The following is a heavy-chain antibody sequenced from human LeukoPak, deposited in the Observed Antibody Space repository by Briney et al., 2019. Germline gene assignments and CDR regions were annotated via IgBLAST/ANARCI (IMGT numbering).Heavy chain of an antibody. V-gene: IGHV4-59*01. J-gene: IGHJ3*02. CDR2: IYYSGST. Sequence: SETLSLTCTVSGGSISSYYWSWIRQPPGKGLEWIGYIYYSGSTNYNPSLKSRVTISVDTSKNQFSLKLSSVTAADTAVYYCARMGGIAVAGLRTDAFDIWGQGTMVTVSS. CDR1: GGSISSYY. CDR3: ARMGGIAVAGLRTDAFDI. D-gene: IGHD6-19*01.